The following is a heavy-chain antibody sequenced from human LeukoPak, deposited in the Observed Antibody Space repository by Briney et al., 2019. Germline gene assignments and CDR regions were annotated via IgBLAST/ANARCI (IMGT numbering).Heavy chain of an antibody. V-gene: IGHV4-38-2*02. CDR3: ARDQLMVRGDKASLDY. CDR1: GYSISTGYY. D-gene: IGHD3-10*01. CDR2: FYHGGST. Sequence: SETLSLTCTVSGYSISTGYYWDWIRQPPGKGLEWIGTFYHGGSTYYNPSLKSRVTISVDTSKNQFSLKLSSVTAADTAVYYCARDQLMVRGDKASLDYWGQGTLVTVSS. J-gene: IGHJ4*02.